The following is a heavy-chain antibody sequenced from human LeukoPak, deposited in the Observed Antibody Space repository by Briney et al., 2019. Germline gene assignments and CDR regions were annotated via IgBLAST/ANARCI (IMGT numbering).Heavy chain of an antibody. CDR3: AKEGQPYYYYYMDV. CDR1: GFTFSSYS. J-gene: IGHJ6*03. V-gene: IGHV3-48*01. CDR2: ISSSRSTI. Sequence: GGSLRLSCAASGFTFSSYSMNWVRQAPGKGLEWVSYISSSRSTIYYADSVKGRFTISRDNAKNSLYLQMNSLRAEDTAVYYCAKEGQPYYYYYMDVWGKGTTVTVSS.